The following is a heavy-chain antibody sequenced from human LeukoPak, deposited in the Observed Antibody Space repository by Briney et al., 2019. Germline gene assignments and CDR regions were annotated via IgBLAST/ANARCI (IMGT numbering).Heavy chain of an antibody. D-gene: IGHD3-10*01. CDR3: ARAKDGEELDY. CDR1: GFTFSSYW. CDR2: INSDGSST. J-gene: IGHJ4*02. V-gene: IGHV3-74*01. Sequence: GASLRLSCAASGFTFSSYWMHWVRQAPGKGLVWVSCINSDGSSTSYADSVKGRFTISRDNAKNTLYLQMNSLRAEDTAVYYCARAKDGEELDYWGQGTLVTVSS.